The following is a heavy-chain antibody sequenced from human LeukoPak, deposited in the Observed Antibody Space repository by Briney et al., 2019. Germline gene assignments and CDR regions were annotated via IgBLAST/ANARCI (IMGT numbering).Heavy chain of an antibody. CDR3: ARGVRSSSADYGMDV. CDR2: IYYSGST. Sequence: SQTLSLTCTASGGSLSSGGYYWSWIRQHPGKGLEWIGYIYYSGSTYYNPSLKSRVTISVDTAKNQFSLKLSSVTAADTAVYFCARGVRSSSADYGMDVWGQGTTVTVSS. CDR1: GGSLSSGGYY. J-gene: IGHJ6*02. V-gene: IGHV4-31*02. D-gene: IGHD6-19*01.